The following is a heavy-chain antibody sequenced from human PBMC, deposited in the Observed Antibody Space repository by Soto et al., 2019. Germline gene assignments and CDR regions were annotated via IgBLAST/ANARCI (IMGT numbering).Heavy chain of an antibody. CDR1: GYSFTSYW. Sequence: GESLKISCKGSGYSFTSYWIGWVRQMPGKGLEWMGIIYPGDSDTRYSPSFQGQVTISADKSISTAYLQWSSLKASDTAMYYCARLLGYCSSTSCYPDALDIWGQGTMVTVSS. CDR2: IYPGDSDT. CDR3: ARLLGYCSSTSCYPDALDI. J-gene: IGHJ3*02. V-gene: IGHV5-51*01. D-gene: IGHD2-2*01.